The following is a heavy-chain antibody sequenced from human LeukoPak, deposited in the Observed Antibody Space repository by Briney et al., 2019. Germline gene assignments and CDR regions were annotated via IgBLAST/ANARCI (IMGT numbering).Heavy chain of an antibody. CDR1: GFTFSSYS. Sequence: PGGSLRLSCAASGFTFSSYSMNWVRQAPGKGLEWVSSISSSSSYIYYADSVKGRFTISRDNAKNSLYLQMNSLRAEDTAVYYCAPGSKGGSGWHRDPGDNWGQGTLVTVSS. D-gene: IGHD6-19*01. V-gene: IGHV3-21*01. J-gene: IGHJ4*02. CDR2: ISSSSSYI. CDR3: APGSKGGSGWHRDPGDN.